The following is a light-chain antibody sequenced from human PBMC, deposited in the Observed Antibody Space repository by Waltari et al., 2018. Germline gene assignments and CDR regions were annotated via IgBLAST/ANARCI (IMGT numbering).Light chain of an antibody. CDR1: QDVGQNF. CDR3: QQYHSSPPT. CDR2: WAS. V-gene: IGKV4-1*01. Sequence: DIVMTHSPDSLPVLWGAGATINCKPSQDVGQNFLIWYQQKPRQPPKLLIYWASNRESGVPDRFSGSGSGTDFTLTISSLQAEDVAVYYCQQYHSSPPTFGQGTKVEIK. J-gene: IGKJ2*01.